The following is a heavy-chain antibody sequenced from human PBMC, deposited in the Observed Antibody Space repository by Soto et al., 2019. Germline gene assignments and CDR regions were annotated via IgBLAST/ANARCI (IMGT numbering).Heavy chain of an antibody. D-gene: IGHD3-10*01. CDR2: IIPMYGPA. J-gene: IGHJ5*02. Sequence: QVPLVQSGAEVKKPGSSVTVSCKASGGTFSSYAIHWVRQAPGQGLEWMGGIIPMYGPAKYEQRFQGRVTITAVESTSSVYMELTTLTSQATAVYYCARVTSMVRGVIADGFEPWGHGTLVTVSS. CDR1: GGTFSSYA. V-gene: IGHV1-69*01. CDR3: ARVTSMVRGVIADGFEP.